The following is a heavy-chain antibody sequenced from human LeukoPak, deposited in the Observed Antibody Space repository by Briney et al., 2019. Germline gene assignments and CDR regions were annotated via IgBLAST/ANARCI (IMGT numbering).Heavy chain of an antibody. CDR2: ISSSSSTI. Sequence: GGSLRLSCAASGFTFSSYSMNWVRQAPGKGLEWVSYISSSSSTIYYADSVKGRFTISRDNAKNSLYLQMNSLRDEDTAVYYCARDLRRWDLLSVPYYYGMDVWGQGTTVTVSS. D-gene: IGHD2-15*01. CDR1: GFTFSSYS. V-gene: IGHV3-48*02. J-gene: IGHJ6*02. CDR3: ARDLRRWDLLSVPYYYGMDV.